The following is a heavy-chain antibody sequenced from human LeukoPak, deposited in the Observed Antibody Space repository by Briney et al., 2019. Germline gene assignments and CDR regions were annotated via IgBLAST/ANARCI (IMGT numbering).Heavy chain of an antibody. D-gene: IGHD3/OR15-3a*01. CDR3: ARQGLYDSSDFWTFQH. J-gene: IGHJ1*01. CDR1: GFIFSDCY. V-gene: IGHV3-11*06. CDR2: ISSSSGYK. Sequence: GGSLRLSCAASGFIFSDCYMSWIRQTPEKGLEWLSYISSSSGYKNYADSLKGRFTISRDNAKNSVYLQMNSLSAEDTAVYYCARQGLYDSSDFWTFQHWGQGTLVTVSS.